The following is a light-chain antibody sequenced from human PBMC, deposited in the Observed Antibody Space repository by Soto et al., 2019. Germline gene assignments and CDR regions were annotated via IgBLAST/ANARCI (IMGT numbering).Light chain of an antibody. CDR2: GAS. V-gene: IGKV3-20*01. Sequence: EIVLTQSPGTLSLSPGERATLSCRDSQSVSSSNLAWYQQKPGQAPRLLIYGASSRATGIPDRFSGSGSGTDFTLTISRLEPEDFAVYYCQHYGSSPETFGQGTKLEIK. CDR1: QSVSSSN. J-gene: IGKJ2*01. CDR3: QHYGSSPET.